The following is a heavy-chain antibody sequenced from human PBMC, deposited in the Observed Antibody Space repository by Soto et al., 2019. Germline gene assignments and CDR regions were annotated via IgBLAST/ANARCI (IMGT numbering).Heavy chain of an antibody. CDR1: GFTFEDYA. CDR3: AKEVYHYDISGYFLSRAFDS. D-gene: IGHD3-22*01. CDR2: LSWNSGSI. Sequence: EVQLVESGGGLVQPGRSLRLSCAASGFTFEDYAMHWVRQAPGKGLEWVSGLSWNSGSIGYVDSVKGRFTISRDNAKTSLYLQMNSLRDEDTALYYCAKEVYHYDISGYFLSRAFDSWGQGTIVTVSS. J-gene: IGHJ3*02. V-gene: IGHV3-9*01.